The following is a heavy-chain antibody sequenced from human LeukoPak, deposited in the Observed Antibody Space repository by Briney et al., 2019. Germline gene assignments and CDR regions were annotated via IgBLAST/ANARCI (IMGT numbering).Heavy chain of an antibody. CDR1: GYTFTSYG. J-gene: IGHJ4*02. CDR2: ISAYNGNT. V-gene: IGHV1-18*01. CDR3: ARRPRVGYCSGGSRSYYFDY. D-gene: IGHD2-15*01. Sequence: ASVKVSCKASGYTFTSYGISWVRQAPGQGLEWMGWISAYNGNTNYAQKLQGRVTMTTDTSTSTAYMELRSLRSDDTAVYYCARRPRVGYCSGGSRSYYFDYWGQGTLVTVSS.